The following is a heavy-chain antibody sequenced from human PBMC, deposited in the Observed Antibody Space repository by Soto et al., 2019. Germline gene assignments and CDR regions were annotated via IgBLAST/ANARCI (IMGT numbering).Heavy chain of an antibody. D-gene: IGHD5-12*01. CDR3: ATVDIVATIRAGYYYYGMDV. Sequence: QVQLVQSGAEVKKPGASVKVSCKISGYTLTELSMHWVRQAPGKGLEWMGGFDPEDGETIYAQKFQGRVTMTEDTSTDTAYMELSSLRSEDTAVYYCATVDIVATIRAGYYYYGMDVWGQGTTVTVSS. V-gene: IGHV1-24*01. J-gene: IGHJ6*02. CDR1: GYTLTELS. CDR2: FDPEDGET.